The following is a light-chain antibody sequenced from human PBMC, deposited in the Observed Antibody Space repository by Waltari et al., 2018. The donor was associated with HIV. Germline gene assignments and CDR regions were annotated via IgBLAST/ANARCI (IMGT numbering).Light chain of an antibody. CDR2: EVT. V-gene: IGLV2-8*01. J-gene: IGLJ2*01. Sequence: QSALTQPPSASGSLGQSVTISCTGTSSDVGGYNYVSWYQQHPDKAPKLMIYEVTKRPSGIPDRFSGSKADNTASLTVSGLQAEDEADYYCSSYAGSNNVVFGGGTKLTVL. CDR3: SSYAGSNNVV. CDR1: SSDVGGYNY.